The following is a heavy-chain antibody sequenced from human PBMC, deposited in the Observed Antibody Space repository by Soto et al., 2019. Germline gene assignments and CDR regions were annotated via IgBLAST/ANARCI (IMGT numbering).Heavy chain of an antibody. CDR1: GGSISSGGYY. V-gene: IGHV4-31*03. Sequence: PSETLSLTCTVSGGSISSGGYYWSWIRQHPGKGLEWIGYIYYSGSTYYNPSLKSRVTISVDTSKNQFSLKLSSVTAADTAVYYCARDKSAAAGTSQFAYWGQGTLVTVPS. CDR3: ARDKSAAAGTSQFAY. J-gene: IGHJ4*02. CDR2: IYYSGST. D-gene: IGHD6-13*01.